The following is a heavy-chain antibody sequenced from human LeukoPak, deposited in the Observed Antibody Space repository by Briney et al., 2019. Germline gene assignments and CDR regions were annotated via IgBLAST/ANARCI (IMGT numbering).Heavy chain of an antibody. Sequence: GGSLRLSCAASGSTFSSYWMSWVRQAPGKGLEWVANIKQDGSEKYYVDSVKGRFTISRDNAKNSLYLQMNSLRAEDTAVYYCARKDSNRMSYYYYGMDVWGQGTTVTVSS. V-gene: IGHV3-7*03. CDR2: IKQDGSEK. CDR3: ARKDSNRMSYYYYGMDV. CDR1: GSTFSSYW. D-gene: IGHD4-11*01. J-gene: IGHJ6*02.